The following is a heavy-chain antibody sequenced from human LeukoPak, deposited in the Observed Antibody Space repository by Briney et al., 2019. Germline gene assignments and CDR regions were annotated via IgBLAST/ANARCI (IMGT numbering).Heavy chain of an antibody. CDR1: GYTFTSYG. V-gene: IGHV1-2*02. J-gene: IGHJ4*02. Sequence: GASVKVSCKASGYTFTSYGISWVRQAPGQGLEWMGWINPNSGGTNYAQKFQGRVTMTRDTSISTAYMELSRLRSDDTAVYYCAREDGGASDYWGQGTLVTVSS. CDR3: AREDGGASDY. D-gene: IGHD3-10*01. CDR2: INPNSGGT.